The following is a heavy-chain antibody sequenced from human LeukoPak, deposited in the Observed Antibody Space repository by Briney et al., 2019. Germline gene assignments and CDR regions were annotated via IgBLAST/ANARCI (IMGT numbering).Heavy chain of an antibody. CDR1: GGSTSSYY. Sequence: SETLSLTRTVSGGSTSSYYWCWIRQPPGKGLEWIGYIYYSGSTNYNPSLKSRVTISVDTSKNQFSLKLSSVTAADTAVYYCARGSSGWYFDYWGQGTLVTVSS. CDR2: IYYSGST. D-gene: IGHD6-19*01. V-gene: IGHV4-59*01. J-gene: IGHJ4*02. CDR3: ARGSSGWYFDY.